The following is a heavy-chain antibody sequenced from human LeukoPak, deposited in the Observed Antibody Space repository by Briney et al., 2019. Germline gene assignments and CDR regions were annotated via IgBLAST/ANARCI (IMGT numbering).Heavy chain of an antibody. CDR2: ISGSGGST. CDR1: GFTFSSYA. Sequence: GGSLRLSCAASGFTFSSYAMSWVRQAPGKGLEWVSAISGSGGSTYYADSVKGRFTISRDSSKNTLYLQMNSLRAEDTAVYYCAKGGDVVVPAAPFDPWGQGTLVTVSS. J-gene: IGHJ5*02. V-gene: IGHV3-23*01. D-gene: IGHD2-2*01. CDR3: AKGGDVVVPAAPFDP.